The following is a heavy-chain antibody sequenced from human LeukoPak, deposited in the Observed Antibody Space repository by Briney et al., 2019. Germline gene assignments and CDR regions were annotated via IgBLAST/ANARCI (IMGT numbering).Heavy chain of an antibody. J-gene: IGHJ4*02. CDR3: ASPAIRGYSYGYDY. D-gene: IGHD5-18*01. CDR1: GFTFSDYY. CDR2: ISSSSSYT. V-gene: IGHV3-11*06. Sequence: GGSLRLSCAASGFTFSDYYMSSIRQDPGKGLEWVSYISSSSSYTNYADSVKGRFTISRDNAKNSLYLQMNSLRAEDTAVYYCASPAIRGYSYGYDYWGQGTLVTVSS.